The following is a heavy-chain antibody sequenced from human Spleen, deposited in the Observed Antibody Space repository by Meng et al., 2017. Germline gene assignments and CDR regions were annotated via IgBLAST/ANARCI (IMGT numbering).Heavy chain of an antibody. D-gene: IGHD6-19*01. Sequence: SETLSLTCTVSGGSISSGSYYWSWIRQPAGKGLEWIGRIYTSGSTNYNPSLKSRVTISVDTSKNQFSLKLSSVTAADTAVYYCARVGIAVAGGFDYFDYWGQGTLVTVSS. CDR2: IYTSGST. CDR1: GGSISSGSYY. J-gene: IGHJ4*02. V-gene: IGHV4-61*02. CDR3: ARVGIAVAGGFDYFDY.